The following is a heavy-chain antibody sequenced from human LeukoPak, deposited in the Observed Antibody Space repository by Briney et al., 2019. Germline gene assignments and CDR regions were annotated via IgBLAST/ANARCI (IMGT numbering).Heavy chain of an antibody. V-gene: IGHV3-21*01. Sequence: PGGSLRLSCAASGFTLNNYSMNWVRQAPGKGLEWVSSISSSSSYIYYADSVKGRFTISRDNAKNSLYLQMNSLRAEDTAVYYCAFNSGYSSAWSPDYWGQGTLVTVSS. J-gene: IGHJ4*02. CDR2: ISSSSSYI. D-gene: IGHD6-19*01. CDR3: AFNSGYSSAWSPDY. CDR1: GFTLNNYS.